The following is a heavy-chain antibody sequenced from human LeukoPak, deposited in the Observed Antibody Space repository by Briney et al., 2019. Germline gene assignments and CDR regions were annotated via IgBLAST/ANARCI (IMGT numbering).Heavy chain of an antibody. Sequence: SETLSLTCAVYGGSFSGYYWSWIRQPPGKELEWIGEINHSGSTNYNPSLKSRVTISVDTSKNQFSLKLSSVTAADTAVYYCARRREGIAVAGTRAWFDPWGQGTLVTVSS. CDR1: GGSFSGYY. CDR3: ARRREGIAVAGTRAWFDP. D-gene: IGHD6-19*01. J-gene: IGHJ5*02. CDR2: INHSGST. V-gene: IGHV4-34*01.